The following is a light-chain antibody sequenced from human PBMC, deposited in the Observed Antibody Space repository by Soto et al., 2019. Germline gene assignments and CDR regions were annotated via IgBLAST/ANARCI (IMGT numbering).Light chain of an antibody. CDR2: GAS. CDR1: QSINSRY. Sequence: EIVLTQSPGTLSLSPGERATLSCRASQSINSRYLAWYQQKPGQAPRLLIYGASSRATGIPDTFRGSGSGTDFTLTISRLEPEDFAVYYCQQFGSSPGFTFGPGTKVDIK. J-gene: IGKJ3*01. CDR3: QQFGSSPGFT. V-gene: IGKV3-20*01.